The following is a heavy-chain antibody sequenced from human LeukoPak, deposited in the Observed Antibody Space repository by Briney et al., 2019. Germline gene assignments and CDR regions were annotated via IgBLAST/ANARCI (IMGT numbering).Heavy chain of an antibody. V-gene: IGHV3-30-3*01. CDR2: ISYDGSNK. CDR1: GFTFSSYA. Sequence: GGSLRLSCAASGFTFSSYAMHWVRQAPGKGLEWVAVISYDGSNKYYADSVKGRFTISRDNSKNTLYLQMNSLRAEDTAVYYCAHPSGEGYFDYWGQGTLVTVSS. CDR3: AHPSGEGYFDY. J-gene: IGHJ4*02. D-gene: IGHD3-10*01.